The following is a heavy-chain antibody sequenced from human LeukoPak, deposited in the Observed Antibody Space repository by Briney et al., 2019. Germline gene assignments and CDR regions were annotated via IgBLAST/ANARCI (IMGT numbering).Heavy chain of an antibody. V-gene: IGHV4-31*03. CDR2: IYYSGST. CDR1: GGSINSGAHF. D-gene: IGHD5-18*01. Sequence: PSETLSLTCTVSGGSINSGAHFWSWIRQHPGKGLEWIGYIYYSGSTHYNPPLKSRISMSVDASKNQFSLKLTSVTAADTAVYYCARDGGGYTYGGDYYYYMDVWGKGTTVTVPS. CDR3: ARDGGGYTYGGDYYYYMDV. J-gene: IGHJ6*03.